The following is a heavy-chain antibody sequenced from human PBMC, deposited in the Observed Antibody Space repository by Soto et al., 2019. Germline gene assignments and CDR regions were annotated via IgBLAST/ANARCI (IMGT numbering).Heavy chain of an antibody. CDR3: ARDVRDFDWLLPDPSDAFDI. V-gene: IGHV4-31*03. J-gene: IGHJ3*02. CDR1: GGSISSGGYY. Sequence: QVQLQESGPGLVKPSQTLSLTCTVSGGSISSGGYYWSWIRQHPGKGLEWIGYIYYSGSTYYNPSLKSRVTISVDTSKNQFSLKLSSVTAADTAVYYCARDVRDFDWLLPDPSDAFDIWGQGTMVTVSS. D-gene: IGHD3-9*01. CDR2: IYYSGST.